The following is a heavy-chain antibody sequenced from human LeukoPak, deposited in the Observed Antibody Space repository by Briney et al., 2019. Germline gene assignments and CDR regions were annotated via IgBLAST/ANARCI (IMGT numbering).Heavy chain of an antibody. V-gene: IGHV3-30*02. CDR3: AKAPRHRGISMVRGVREDHYMDV. CDR1: GFTLSSYG. CDR2: IRFDETNK. J-gene: IGHJ6*03. D-gene: IGHD3-10*01. Sequence: PGGSLRLSCIASGFTLSSYGMYWVRQAPGKGLEWVAFIRFDETNKYYADSVKGRFTISRDNSKNTLYLQMNSLRAEDTAVYYCAKAPRHRGISMVRGVREDHYMDVWGKGTTVTISS.